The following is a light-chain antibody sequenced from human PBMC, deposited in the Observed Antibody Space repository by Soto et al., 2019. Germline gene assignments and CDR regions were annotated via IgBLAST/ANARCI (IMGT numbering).Light chain of an antibody. Sequence: VVTQAPATLALSPGEIATLSFRASQSVSSYLAWYQQKPGQASRLLIYDASNRATGIPARFSGSGSGTDFTLTISSLEPEDFAVYYCQQRSNWPPWTFGQGTKVDIK. CDR3: QQRSNWPPWT. CDR1: QSVSSY. J-gene: IGKJ1*01. CDR2: DAS. V-gene: IGKV3-11*01.